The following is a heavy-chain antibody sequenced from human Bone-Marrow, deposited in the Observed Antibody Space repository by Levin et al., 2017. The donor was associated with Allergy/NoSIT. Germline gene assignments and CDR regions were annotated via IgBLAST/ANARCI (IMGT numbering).Heavy chain of an antibody. V-gene: IGHV3-7*01. CDR1: GFTFSSYW. J-gene: IGHJ4*02. D-gene: IGHD6-6*01. CDR2: IKQDGSEK. CDR3: ASLSNSSSYDY. Sequence: GGSLRLSCAASGFTFSSYWMSWVRQAPGKGLEWVANIKQDGSEKYYVDSVKGRFTISRDNAKNSLYLQMNSLRAEDTAVYYCASLSNSSSYDYWGQGTLVTVSS.